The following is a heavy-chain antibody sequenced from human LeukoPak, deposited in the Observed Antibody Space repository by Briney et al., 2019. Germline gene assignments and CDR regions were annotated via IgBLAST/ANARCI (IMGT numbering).Heavy chain of an antibody. D-gene: IGHD4-17*01. CDR1: GITVSSHY. V-gene: IGHV3-66*01. J-gene: IGHJ6*01. Sequence: GGSLRLSCAASGITVSSHYMTWVRQAPGKGLEWVSVIDSGGGTNSADSVKGRFSVSRDNSKNTLYLQMNSLRVEDTAVYYCARTYGDYDYYYGMDVWGQGTTVTVSS. CDR2: IDSGGGT. CDR3: ARTYGDYDYYYGMDV.